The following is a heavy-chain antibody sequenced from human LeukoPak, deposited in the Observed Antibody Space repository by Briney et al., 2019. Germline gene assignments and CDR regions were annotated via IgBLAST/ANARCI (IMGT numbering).Heavy chain of an antibody. D-gene: IGHD3-22*01. J-gene: IGHJ5*02. CDR2: SYYRSKWYN. Sequence: SQTLSLTCAISGDSVSSNSAAWNWIRQSPSRGLEWLGRSYYRSKWYNDYAVSVKGRITINPDTSKNQFSLQLNSVTPEDTAVYYCASSKDSSDYSNWFDPWGQGTLVTVSS. CDR1: GDSVSSNSAA. V-gene: IGHV6-1*01. CDR3: ASSKDSSDYSNWFDP.